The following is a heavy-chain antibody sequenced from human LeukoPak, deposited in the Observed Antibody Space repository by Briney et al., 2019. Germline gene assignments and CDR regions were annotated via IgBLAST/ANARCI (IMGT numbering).Heavy chain of an antibody. J-gene: IGHJ4*02. V-gene: IGHV3-30*03. D-gene: IGHD6-13*01. CDR3: ARAAAVDEQLVIGY. Sequence: PGGSLRLSCAASRFTFSSYGIHWVRQAPGKGLEWVAVISYDGSNRYYADSVKGRFTISRDNSKNTLYLQMNSLKVEDTAVYYCARAAAVDEQLVIGYWGQGTLVTVSS. CDR1: RFTFSSYG. CDR2: ISYDGSNR.